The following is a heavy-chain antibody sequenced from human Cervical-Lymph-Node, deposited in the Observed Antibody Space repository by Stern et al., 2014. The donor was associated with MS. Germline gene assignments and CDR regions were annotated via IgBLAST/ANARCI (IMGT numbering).Heavy chain of an antibody. Sequence: QVQLVESGAEVKVPGSSVKVSCKPSGGTFNDYTVNWVRQAPGQGLEWMGGIIPLSDSTNYAPNFQGRATIPADDSTTTVYLELTSLTSQDTAVYYCATHSTRSWFRMWFDPWGQGTLVTVSS. CDR3: ATHSTRSWFRMWFDP. V-gene: IGHV1-69*01. CDR2: IIPLSDST. J-gene: IGHJ5*02. D-gene: IGHD6-13*01. CDR1: GGTFNDYT.